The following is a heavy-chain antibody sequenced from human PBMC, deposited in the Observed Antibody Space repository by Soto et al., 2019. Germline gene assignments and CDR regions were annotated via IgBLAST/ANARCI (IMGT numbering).Heavy chain of an antibody. CDR2: MYSGGST. D-gene: IGHD3-16*02. Sequence: EVQLVDSGGGLIQPGGSLRLSCGASGFTVSTNYMSWVRQAPGKGLEWVSHMYSGGSTYYADSVKGRFTISRDYSTNTLYLQMNALRAEDTAVYYCARCLGDLSLSAFDIWGQGTLVTVSS. CDR1: GFTVSTNY. J-gene: IGHJ3*02. CDR3: ARCLGDLSLSAFDI. V-gene: IGHV3-53*01.